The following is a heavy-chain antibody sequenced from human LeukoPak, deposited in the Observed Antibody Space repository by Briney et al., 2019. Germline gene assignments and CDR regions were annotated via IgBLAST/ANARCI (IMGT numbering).Heavy chain of an antibody. CDR2: ISSGGHT. D-gene: IGHD3-22*01. V-gene: IGHV4-39*07. CDR3: ARSFVYYYDSSGYAFDI. J-gene: IGHJ3*02. Sequence: SETLSLTCSVSGASVSSISYYWGWVRQPPGKGLEWIGTISSGGHTFYNPSLRGRVTISFDTSKNQFSLKLTSVTAADTAVYFCARSFVYYYDSSGYAFDIWGQGTMVTVSS. CDR1: GASVSSISYY.